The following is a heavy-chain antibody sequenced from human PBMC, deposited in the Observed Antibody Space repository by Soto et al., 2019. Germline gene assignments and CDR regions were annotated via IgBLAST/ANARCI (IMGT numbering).Heavy chain of an antibody. V-gene: IGHV3-23*01. CDR1: GFTFSSYA. D-gene: IGHD2-15*01. CDR2: ISTSGENT. CDR3: ARKGRGSCYGQLDF. J-gene: IGHJ4*02. Sequence: EVQLLESGGGLVQPGGSLRLSCAASGFTFSSYAMSWVRQAPGKGLEWVSAISTSGENTKYADSVKGRFTISRDNSKNTLYLQRNSQRGDDTDVYYCARKGRGSCYGQLDFWGQGTLVTVSS.